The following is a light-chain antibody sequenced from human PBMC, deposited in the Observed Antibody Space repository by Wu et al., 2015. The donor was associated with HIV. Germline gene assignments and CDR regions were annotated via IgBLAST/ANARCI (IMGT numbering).Light chain of an antibody. Sequence: DIQMTQSPSSLSASIGDRVTITCRASQSISTYLNWYQQKPGKAPKLLIYAASNLHSGIPSRFSGSGSGTDFTLAISSLQPEDFASYFCQQSYSTLYSFGQGDQTGDQT. CDR2: AAS. V-gene: IGKV1-39*01. CDR1: QSISTY. CDR3: QQSYSTLYS. J-gene: IGKJ2*03.